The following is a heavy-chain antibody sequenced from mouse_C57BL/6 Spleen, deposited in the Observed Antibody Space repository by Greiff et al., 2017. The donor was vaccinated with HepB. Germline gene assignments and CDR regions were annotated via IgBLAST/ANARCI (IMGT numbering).Heavy chain of an antibody. CDR1: GYAFSSYW. D-gene: IGHD1-1*01. J-gene: IGHJ2*01. Sequence: VQLQESGAELVKPGASVKISCKASGYAFSSYWMNWVKQRPGKGLEWIGQIYPGDGDTNYNGKFKGKATLTADKSSSTAYMQLSSLTSEDSAVYFCARSWVEGYFDYWGQGTTLTVSS. CDR2: IYPGDGDT. CDR3: ARSWVEGYFDY. V-gene: IGHV1-80*01.